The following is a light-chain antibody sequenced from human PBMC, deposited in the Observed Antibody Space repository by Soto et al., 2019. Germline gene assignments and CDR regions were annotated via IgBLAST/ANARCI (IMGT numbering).Light chain of an antibody. J-gene: IGKJ1*01. CDR2: KAS. CDR3: QQYNDYPWT. CDR1: QSISSR. Sequence: DIQMTQSPSTLSASVGDRVTITCRASQSISSRLSWYQQEPGKAPKLLIYKASSLERGVPLRFSGSESGTEFTLTISSLQPDDFATYYCQQYNDYPWTFGRGTKVEI. V-gene: IGKV1-5*03.